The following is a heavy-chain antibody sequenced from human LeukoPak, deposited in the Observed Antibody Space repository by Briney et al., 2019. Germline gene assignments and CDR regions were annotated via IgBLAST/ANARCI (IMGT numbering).Heavy chain of an antibody. CDR3: ARVGXSXXXFRN. Sequence: GGSLRLSCAASGFTVSSNYMSWVRQAPGKGLEWVSVIYSGGNTYYADSVKGRFTMSRDNSKNTLYLQMNSLRADDTAIYYCARVGXSXXXFRNWGQGTXVTVSS. CDR1: GFTVSSNY. D-gene: IGHD6-13*01. CDR2: IYSGGNT. J-gene: IGHJ4*02. V-gene: IGHV3-66*01.